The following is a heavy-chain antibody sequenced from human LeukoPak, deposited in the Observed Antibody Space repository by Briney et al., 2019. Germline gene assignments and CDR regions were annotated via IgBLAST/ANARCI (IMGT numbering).Heavy chain of an antibody. CDR2: ISNSGDT. V-gene: IGHV4-59*01. D-gene: IGHD3-16*01. CDR3: ARDGAPGGSAYFDY. J-gene: IGHJ4*02. CDR1: GGSFSSYY. Sequence: SETLSFTCTVSGGSFSSYYWSWIRQPPGKGLEWIGYISNSGDTNYTPSLKSRVAMSVDTSKKQFSLKLNSVTSADTAVYFCARDGAPGGSAYFDYWGQGTLVTVSS.